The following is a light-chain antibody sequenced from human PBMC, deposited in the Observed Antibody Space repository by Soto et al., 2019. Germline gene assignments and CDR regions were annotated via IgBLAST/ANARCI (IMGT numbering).Light chain of an antibody. Sequence: QSALTQPRSVSGSPGQSVTISCTGLSSDVAIYNCVSWYQQPPGTAPRLIIYEVSNRPSGVPGRFSGSRSGNTASLAISGLQAEDEADYYCCSYAGGHTWVFGTGTKLTVL. J-gene: IGLJ1*01. V-gene: IGLV2-18*02. CDR3: CSYAGGHTWV. CDR1: SSDVAIYNC. CDR2: EVS.